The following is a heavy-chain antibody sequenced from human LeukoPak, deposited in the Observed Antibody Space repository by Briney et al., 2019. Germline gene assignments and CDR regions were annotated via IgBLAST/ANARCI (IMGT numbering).Heavy chain of an antibody. CDR3: TTSIRGFGELSV. Sequence: PGRSLRLSCAASGFTFSNAWMTWVRQAPGKGLEWVGRIKSKTDGGTTDYAAPVKGRFTISRDDSKNTLYLQMNSLKTEDTAVYYCTTSIRGFGELSVWGQGTLVTVSS. V-gene: IGHV3-15*01. D-gene: IGHD3-10*01. CDR2: IKSKTDGGTT. J-gene: IGHJ4*02. CDR1: GFTFSNAW.